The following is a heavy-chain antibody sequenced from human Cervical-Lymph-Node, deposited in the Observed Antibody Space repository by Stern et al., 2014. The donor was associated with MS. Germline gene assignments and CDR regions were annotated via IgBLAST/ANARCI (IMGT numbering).Heavy chain of an antibody. CDR1: GNAFTNFD. J-gene: IGHJ4*02. D-gene: IGHD6-13*01. Sequence: QVQLVQSGAEVMQPGSSVKVSCKASGNAFTNFDIGWVRQAPGPGPEWLGGITPLLETVTYAQRFQGRVTFTADESTSTTYMELSSLRSEDTAVYFCARHQGGLAAYWGQGTLVTVSS. CDR3: ARHQGGLAAY. CDR2: ITPLLETV. V-gene: IGHV1-69*01.